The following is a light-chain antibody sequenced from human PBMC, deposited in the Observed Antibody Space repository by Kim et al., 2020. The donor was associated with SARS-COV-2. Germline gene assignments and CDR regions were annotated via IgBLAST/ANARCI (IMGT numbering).Light chain of an antibody. CDR2: KVS. V-gene: IGKV2-30*01. J-gene: IGKJ5*01. CDR1: QSLVYSDGNTY. Sequence: DVVMTQSPLSLPVTLGQPASISCRSSQSLVYSDGNTYLNWFQQRPGQSPRRLIYKVSNRDSGVPDRFSGSGSGTDFTLKISRVEAEDVGVYYCTQGIHSITFGQGTRLEIK. CDR3: TQGIHSIT.